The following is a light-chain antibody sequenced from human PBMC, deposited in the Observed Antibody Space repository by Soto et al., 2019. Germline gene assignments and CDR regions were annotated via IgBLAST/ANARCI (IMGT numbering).Light chain of an antibody. V-gene: IGKV1-12*01. Sequence: DFQMTQSPSSVSASVGDSVTISCRASQDINTWLAWYQQKPGKAPKLLIYAASSLQSGVPSRFSGSGSGTDFTLTINSLQPEDFATYYCQQANTFPFVFGQGTRLEI. CDR3: QQANTFPFV. CDR2: AAS. CDR1: QDINTW. J-gene: IGKJ5*01.